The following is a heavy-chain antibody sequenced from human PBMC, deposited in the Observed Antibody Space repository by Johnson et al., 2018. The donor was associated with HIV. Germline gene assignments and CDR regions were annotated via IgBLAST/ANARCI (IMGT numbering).Heavy chain of an antibody. CDR2: ISSSGSTK. V-gene: IGHV3-11*04. CDR3: AKDWAYSSSWYDEGLAFDI. CDR1: GFSFSDYY. J-gene: IGHJ3*02. D-gene: IGHD6-13*01. Sequence: QVQLVESGGGLVKPGGSLRLSCAASGFSFSDYYMSWIRQAPGKGLEWVSYISSSGSTKYHADFVKGRFTISRDNAKKSLYLQMNSLRAEDTALYYCAKDWAYSSSWYDEGLAFDIWGQGTMVTVSS.